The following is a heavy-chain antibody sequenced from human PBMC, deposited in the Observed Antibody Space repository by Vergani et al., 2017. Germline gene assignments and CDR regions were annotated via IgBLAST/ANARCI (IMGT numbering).Heavy chain of an antibody. J-gene: IGHJ5*02. CDR1: GYSFTSYW. D-gene: IGHD3-9*01. CDR2: IYPGDSDT. CDR3: ARTSVLRYFDWLWVWFAP. Sequence: EVQLVQSGAEVKKPGESLKISCKGSGYSFTSYWIGWVRQMPGKGLEWMGIIYPGDSDTRYSPSFQGQVTLSADKSISTAYLQCSSLKSSDTAMYYCARTSVLRYFDWLWVWFAPWGQGTLVTVSS. V-gene: IGHV5-51*01.